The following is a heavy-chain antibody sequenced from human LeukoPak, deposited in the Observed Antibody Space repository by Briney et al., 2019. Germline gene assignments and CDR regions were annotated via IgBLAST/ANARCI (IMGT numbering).Heavy chain of an antibody. V-gene: IGHV1-69*04. CDR3: ARADDSSGYYPCY. CDR2: IIPVIGLG. CDR1: GGTFISHA. D-gene: IGHD3-22*01. J-gene: IGHJ4*02. Sequence: ASVKVSCKASGGTFISHAITWVRQAPGQGLEWMGRIIPVIGLGNNAPKFQSRVTVTADKSTNTVYMELNSLTSEDTAIYYCARADDSSGYYPCYWGQGTLVTVSS.